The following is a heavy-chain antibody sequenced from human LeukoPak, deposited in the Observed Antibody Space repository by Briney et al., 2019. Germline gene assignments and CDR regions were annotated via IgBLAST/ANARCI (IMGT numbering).Heavy chain of an antibody. V-gene: IGHV1-2*02. CDR3: ARTNDFWSGYPH. J-gene: IGHJ4*02. CDR2: INPNSGGT. CDR1: GDILNRYT. Sequence: GASVKVSCKASGDILNRYTINWVRQAPGQGLEWMGWINPNSGGTNYAQKFQGRVTMTRDTSISTAYMELSRLRSDDTAVYYCARTNDFWSGYPHWGQGTLVTVSS. D-gene: IGHD3-3*01.